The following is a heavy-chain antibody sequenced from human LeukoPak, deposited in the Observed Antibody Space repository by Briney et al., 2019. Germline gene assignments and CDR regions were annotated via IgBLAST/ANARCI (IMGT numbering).Heavy chain of an antibody. V-gene: IGHV4-59*08. CDR3: ARQLRSDAFDF. J-gene: IGHJ3*01. CDR2: IFYTGTT. Sequence: SETLSLTCNVSGGSITTFYWSWIRQPPGKGLEWIGYIFYTGTTHYKPSLKSRVTISVDSSKNQFSLSLSSVTAADTAVYYCARQLRSDAFDFWGQGTLVTVSS. D-gene: IGHD2-21*02. CDR1: GGSITTFY.